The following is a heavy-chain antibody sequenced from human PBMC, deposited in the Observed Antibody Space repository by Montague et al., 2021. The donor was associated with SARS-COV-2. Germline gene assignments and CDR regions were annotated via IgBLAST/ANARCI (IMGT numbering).Heavy chain of an antibody. D-gene: IGHD6-13*01. CDR2: IYWDDDK. Sequence: ALVKPTQTLTLTCTFSGFSLSTSGVCVGWIRQPPGRALEWLAVIYWDDDKRYSPSLKSRLTITKDTSKNQVVLTMTNMDPVDTATYYCAHSSIAAAGTTRGRFDPWGQGTLVTVSS. CDR3: AHSSIAAAGTTRGRFDP. V-gene: IGHV2-5*02. J-gene: IGHJ5*02. CDR1: GFSLSTSGVC.